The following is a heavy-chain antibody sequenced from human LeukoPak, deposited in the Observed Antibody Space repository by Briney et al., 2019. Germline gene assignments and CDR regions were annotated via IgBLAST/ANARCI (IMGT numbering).Heavy chain of an antibody. V-gene: IGHV5-51*01. CDR1: GYSFTNYW. Sequence: GESLKISYKGSGYSFTNYWIGWVRQMPGKGLEWMGIIYPGDSDTRYSPSFQGQVAISADKSISTAYLQWSSLKASDTAMYYCARLWDRYSGSYYGWFDPWGQGTLVTVSS. CDR2: IYPGDSDT. D-gene: IGHD1-26*01. J-gene: IGHJ5*02. CDR3: ARLWDRYSGSYYGWFDP.